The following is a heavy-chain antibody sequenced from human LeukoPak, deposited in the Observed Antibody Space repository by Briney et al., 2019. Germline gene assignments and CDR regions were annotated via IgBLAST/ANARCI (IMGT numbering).Heavy chain of an antibody. Sequence: GSLRLSCAASGFTFSSYDMHWVRQATGKGLEWVSAIGTAGDTYYPGSVKGRFTISRENAKNSLYLQMNSLRAGDTAVYYCASGNWNDGFDYWGQGTLVTVSS. CDR1: GFTFSSYD. J-gene: IGHJ4*02. D-gene: IGHD1-20*01. V-gene: IGHV3-13*01. CDR3: ASGNWNDGFDY. CDR2: IGTAGDT.